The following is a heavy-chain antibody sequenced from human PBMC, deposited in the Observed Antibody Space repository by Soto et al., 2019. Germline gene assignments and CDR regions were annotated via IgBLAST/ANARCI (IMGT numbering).Heavy chain of an antibody. Sequence: GGSLRLSCAASGFTFSSYWMHWVRHAPGKGLVWVSRIDSDGSITNYADSVKGRFTISRDNAKNTLYLQMNSLRAEDTALYYCARGAAVAGHYYGMDVWGQGTTVTVSS. CDR3: ARGAAVAGHYYGMDV. V-gene: IGHV3-74*01. J-gene: IGHJ6*02. CDR1: GFTFSSYW. CDR2: IDSDGSIT. D-gene: IGHD6-19*01.